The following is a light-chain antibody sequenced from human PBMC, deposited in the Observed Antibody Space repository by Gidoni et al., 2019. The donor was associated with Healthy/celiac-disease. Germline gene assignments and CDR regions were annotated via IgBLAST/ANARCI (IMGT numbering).Light chain of an antibody. CDR2: DAS. V-gene: IGKV1-33*01. CDR1: QDISNY. CDR3: QQYDKLPYT. J-gene: IGKJ2*01. Sequence: DIQMTQSPSSPSASVGDRVTITCQASQDISNYLNWYQQKPGKAPKLLIYDASNLETGVPSRFSGSGSGTDFTFTISSLQPEDIATYYCQQYDKLPYTFGQGTKLEIK.